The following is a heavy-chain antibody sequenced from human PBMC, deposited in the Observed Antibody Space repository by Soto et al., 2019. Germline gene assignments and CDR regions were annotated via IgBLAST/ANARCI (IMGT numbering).Heavy chain of an antibody. CDR1: GGSISSYY. J-gene: IGHJ5*01. V-gene: IGHV4-59*01. D-gene: IGHD3-10*02. Sequence: QVQLQESGPGLVKPSETLSLTCTVSGGSISSYYWSWIRQPPGKGLEWIGFIFYSGSTSYNPSLXXRXPISIDTSEYQFSLNLNSVTAADTAVYYCASMIGDPVLSFDSWGQGTLVAVSS. CDR2: IFYSGST. CDR3: ASMIGDPVLSFDS.